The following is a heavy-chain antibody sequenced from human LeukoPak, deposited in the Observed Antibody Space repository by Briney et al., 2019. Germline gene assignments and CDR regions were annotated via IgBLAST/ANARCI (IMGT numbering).Heavy chain of an antibody. CDR3: ARDLDYHDATGYYRQFDY. D-gene: IGHD3-22*01. Sequence: PGGSLRLSCAASGFTFSSYSMNWVRQAPGKGLEWVSYISSSSSTIYYADSVKGRFTISRDNAKNSLYLQMNSLRAEDTAVYYCARDLDYHDATGYYRQFDYWGQGTLVTVSS. CDR2: ISSSSSTI. J-gene: IGHJ4*02. V-gene: IGHV3-48*04. CDR1: GFTFSSYS.